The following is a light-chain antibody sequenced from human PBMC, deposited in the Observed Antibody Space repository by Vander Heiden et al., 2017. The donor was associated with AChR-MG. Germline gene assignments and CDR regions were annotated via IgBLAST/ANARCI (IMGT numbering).Light chain of an antibody. CDR1: NYKMGAGYG. J-gene: IGLJ3*02. CDR2: RSV. CDR3: QAYDNGLSGWV. Sequence: QSVLTQPPSVSGAPGPRVTIPWVGTNYKMGAGYGVQWYRHLPGAAPKVLIFRSVDRPSGIPDRFSGSKSGTSASLAITGLQAEDEAVYYCQAYDNGLSGWVFGGGTKVTVL. V-gene: IGLV1-40*01.